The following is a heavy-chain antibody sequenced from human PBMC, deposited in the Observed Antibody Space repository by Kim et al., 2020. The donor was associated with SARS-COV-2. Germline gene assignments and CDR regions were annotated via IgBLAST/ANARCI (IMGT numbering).Heavy chain of an antibody. CDR1: GFTFDDYA. V-gene: IGHV3-9*01. D-gene: IGHD2-15*01. CDR3: AKDKVSYCSGGSCYDWDAVLDY. Sequence: GGSLRLSCAASGFTFDDYAMHWVRQAPGKGLEWVSGISWNSGNIGYADSVKGRFTISRDNAKNSLYLQMNSLRAEDTALYYCAKDKVSYCSGGSCYDWDAVLDYWGQGTLVTVSS. CDR2: ISWNSGNI. J-gene: IGHJ4*02.